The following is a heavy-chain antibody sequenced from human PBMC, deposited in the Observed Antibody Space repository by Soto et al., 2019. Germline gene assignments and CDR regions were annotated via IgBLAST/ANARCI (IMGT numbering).Heavy chain of an antibody. V-gene: IGHV1-18*01. Sequence: ASVKVSCKASGYTFTSYGISWVRQAPGQGLEWMGWISAYNGNTNYAQKLQGRVTMTTDTSTSTAYMELRSLRSDDTAVYYCARAGCSSTSCYIGYYYYYYMDVWGKGTTVTVSS. CDR1: GYTFTSYG. D-gene: IGHD2-2*02. CDR3: ARAGCSSTSCYIGYYYYYYMDV. CDR2: ISAYNGNT. J-gene: IGHJ6*03.